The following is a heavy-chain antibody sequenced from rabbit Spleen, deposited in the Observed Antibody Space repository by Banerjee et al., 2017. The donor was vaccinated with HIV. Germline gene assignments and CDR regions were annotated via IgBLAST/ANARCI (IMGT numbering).Heavy chain of an antibody. D-gene: IGHD1-1*01. CDR3: ARDLVGVIGWNFYL. CDR1: GLDFSSGYW. CDR2: IWTDTINA. Sequence: QEQLEESGGGLVKPGASLALTCTASGLDFSSGYWICWVRQAPGKGLEWIGCIWTDTINAYYASWAQGRFTISRTSSTTVTLRMTSLTAADRATYFCARDLVGVIGWNFYLWGPGTLVTVS. V-gene: IGHV1S45*01. J-gene: IGHJ4*01.